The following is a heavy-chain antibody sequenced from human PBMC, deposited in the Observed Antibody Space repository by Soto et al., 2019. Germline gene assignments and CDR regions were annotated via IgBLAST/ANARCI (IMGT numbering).Heavy chain of an antibody. CDR1: GGSFSGYY. V-gene: IGHV4-34*01. CDR3: ARGGPGHWFDP. CDR2: INHSGST. J-gene: IGHJ5*02. Sequence: SETLSLTXAVYGGSFSGYYWSWIRQPPGKGLEWIGEINHSGSTNYNPSLKSRVTISVDTSKNQFSLKLSSVTAADTAVYYCARGGPGHWFDPWGQGTLVTVSS.